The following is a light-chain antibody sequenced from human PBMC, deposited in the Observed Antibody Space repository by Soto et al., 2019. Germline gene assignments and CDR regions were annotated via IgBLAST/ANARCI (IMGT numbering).Light chain of an antibody. CDR1: QSLSSNS. CDR2: GAS. J-gene: IGKJ1*01. Sequence: IVLTQSPGTLSLSPGEGAALSCRASQSLSSNSLAWYQHKPGQAPRLLIYGASSKATGVPDRFYGTGSGTDFTLTISRLEPEDFAVYYCQQYSSSPQTFGQGTKGDIK. V-gene: IGKV3-20*01. CDR3: QQYSSSPQT.